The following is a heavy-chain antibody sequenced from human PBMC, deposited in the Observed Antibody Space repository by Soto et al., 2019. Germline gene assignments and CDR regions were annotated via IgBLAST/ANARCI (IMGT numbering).Heavy chain of an antibody. CDR3: AREVATDGTFREDVFDI. CDR1: GGTFSNHA. J-gene: IGHJ3*02. V-gene: IGHV1-69*12. D-gene: IGHD6-13*01. CDR2: IIPIFTTT. Sequence: QVHLVQSGAEVKKPGSSVKVSCKAPGGTFSNHAINWVRQAPGQGLEWMGRIIPIFTTTNYAQKFQGRVTKTADESTITTYIELSSLKPDETAIYYCAREVATDGTFREDVFDIWGQGKLVTVSS.